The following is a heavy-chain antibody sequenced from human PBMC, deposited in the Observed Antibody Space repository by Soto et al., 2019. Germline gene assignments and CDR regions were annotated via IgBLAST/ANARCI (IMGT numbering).Heavy chain of an antibody. Sequence: GGSLRLSCAASEFIFSSYCMNWVRQIPGKGLEWVSSISPSSSHIYYADSVKGRFTISRDNAKNSLYLQMNSLRVEDTAVYYCAKDRNYPRDQFHNWGQGTLVTVSS. J-gene: IGHJ4*02. D-gene: IGHD1-7*01. CDR1: EFIFSSYC. CDR2: ISPSSSHI. CDR3: AKDRNYPRDQFHN. V-gene: IGHV3-21*06.